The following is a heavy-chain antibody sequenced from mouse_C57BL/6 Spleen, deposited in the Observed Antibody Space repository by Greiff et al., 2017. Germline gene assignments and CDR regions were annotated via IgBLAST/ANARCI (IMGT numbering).Heavy chain of an antibody. Sequence: QVQLQQSGAELVRPGSSVKLSCKASGYTFTSYWMHWVKQRPIQGLEWIGNIDPSDSETPYNQKFKDKATLTVDKSSSTAYIKLSSLTSADSAFYYCARCTRGDYYDYWGQGTTLTASS. J-gene: IGHJ2*01. CDR2: IDPSDSET. CDR1: GYTFTSYW. V-gene: IGHV1-52*01. D-gene: IGHD2-14*01. CDR3: ARCTRGDYYDY.